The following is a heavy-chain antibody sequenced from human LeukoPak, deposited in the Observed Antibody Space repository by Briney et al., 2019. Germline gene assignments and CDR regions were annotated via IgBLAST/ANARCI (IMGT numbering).Heavy chain of an antibody. J-gene: IGHJ6*03. CDR2: IIPIFGTA. CDR3: AMPSIAARLGNGYYYMDV. CDR1: GGTFSSYA. V-gene: IGHV1-69*05. Sequence: SVKVSCKASGGTFSSYAISWVRQAPGQGLEWMGGIIPIFGTANYARKFQGRVTITTDESTSTAYMELSSLRSEDTAVYYCAMPSIAARLGNGYYYMDVWGKGTTVTVSS. D-gene: IGHD6-6*01.